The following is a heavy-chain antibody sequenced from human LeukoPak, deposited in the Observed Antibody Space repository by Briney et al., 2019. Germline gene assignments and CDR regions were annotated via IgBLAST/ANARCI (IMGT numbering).Heavy chain of an antibody. Sequence: GGSLRLSCVASGFTFTTYGMTWVRQAPGKGLEWVSYISSSGSTIYYADSVKGRFTISRNNAKKSLYLQMNSLRAEDTAVYYCAGDNYHDRSGYYDYWGQGTLVTVSS. D-gene: IGHD3-22*01. J-gene: IGHJ4*02. CDR3: AGDNYHDRSGYYDY. V-gene: IGHV3-48*04. CDR1: GFTFTTYG. CDR2: ISSSGSTI.